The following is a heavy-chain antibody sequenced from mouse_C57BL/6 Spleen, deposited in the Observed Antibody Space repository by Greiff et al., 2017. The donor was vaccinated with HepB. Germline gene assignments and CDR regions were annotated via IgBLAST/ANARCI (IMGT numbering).Heavy chain of an antibody. CDR3: ARRYYGSHYFDY. J-gene: IGHJ2*01. D-gene: IGHD1-1*01. V-gene: IGHV1-19*01. Sequence: EVQLQESGPVLVKPGASVKMSCKASGYTFTDYYMNWVKQSHGKSLEWIGVINPYNGGTSYNQKFKGKATLTVDKSSSTAYMELNSLTSEDSAVYYCARRYYGSHYFDYWGQGTTLAVAS. CDR1: GYTFTDYY. CDR2: INPYNGGT.